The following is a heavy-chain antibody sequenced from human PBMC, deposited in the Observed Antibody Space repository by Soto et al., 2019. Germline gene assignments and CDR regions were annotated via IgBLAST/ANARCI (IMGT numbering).Heavy chain of an antibody. CDR2: ISSSGSTI. CDR3: ARDQSSGYDDY. D-gene: IGHD5-12*01. Sequence: GGSLRLSCAASGFTFSDYNMSWIRQAPGKGLKWVSYISSSGSTIYYADTVKGRFTISRDNAKNSLYLQMNSLRAEDTAVYYCARDQSSGYDDYWGQGTLVTISS. V-gene: IGHV3-11*01. CDR1: GFTFSDYN. J-gene: IGHJ4*02.